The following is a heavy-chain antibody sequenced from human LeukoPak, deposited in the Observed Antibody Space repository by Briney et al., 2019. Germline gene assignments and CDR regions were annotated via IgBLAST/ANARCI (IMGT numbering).Heavy chain of an antibody. CDR3: ARYGSGRRGHAFDI. CDR2: IYYSGST. Sequence: SETLSLTCTVSGGSISSYYWSWIRQPPGKGLEWIGYIYYSGSTNYNPSLKSRVTISVDTSKNQFSLKLSSVAAADTAVYYCARYGSGRRGHAFDIWGQGTMVTVSS. J-gene: IGHJ3*02. D-gene: IGHD3-10*01. CDR1: GGSISSYY. V-gene: IGHV4-59*01.